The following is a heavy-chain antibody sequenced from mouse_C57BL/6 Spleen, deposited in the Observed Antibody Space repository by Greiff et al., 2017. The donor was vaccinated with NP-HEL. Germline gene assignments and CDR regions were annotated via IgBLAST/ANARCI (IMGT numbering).Heavy chain of an antibody. V-gene: IGHV1-39*01. CDR1: GYSFTDYN. CDR3: ARRDYYGSRAMDY. J-gene: IGHJ4*01. D-gene: IGHD1-1*01. Sequence: VQLKQSGPELVKPGASVKISCKASGYSFTDYNMNWVKQSNGKSLEWIGVINPNYGSTSYNQKFKGKATLTVDQSSSTAYMQLNSLTSEDSAVYYCARRDYYGSRAMDYWGQGTSVTVSS. CDR2: INPNYGST.